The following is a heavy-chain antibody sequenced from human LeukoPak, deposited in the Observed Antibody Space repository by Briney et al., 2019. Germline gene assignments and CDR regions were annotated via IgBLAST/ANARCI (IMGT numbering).Heavy chain of an antibody. CDR1: GFTFGDYT. CDR3: ARDRVVWSWSTPYYMDV. CDR2: IRSKAYGGTT. Sequence: GGSLRLSCTASGFTFGDYTMFWVRQAPGKGLEWVGFIRSKAYGGTTEYAASVKGRFTISRDNAKNSLYLQMNSLRAEDTAVYYCARDRVVWSWSTPYYMDVWGKGTTVTVSS. V-gene: IGHV3-49*04. D-gene: IGHD3-16*01. J-gene: IGHJ6*03.